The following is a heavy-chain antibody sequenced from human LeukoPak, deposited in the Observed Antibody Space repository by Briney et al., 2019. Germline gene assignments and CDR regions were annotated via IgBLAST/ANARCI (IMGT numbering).Heavy chain of an antibody. V-gene: IGHV4-30-4*01. Sequence: PSQTLSLTCTVSGGSISSGDYYWSWIRQPPGKGLEWIGYIYYSGSTYYNPSLKSRVTISVDTSKNQFSLKLSSVTAADTAVYYCARDLGSHSSSWYALDYWGQGTLVTVSS. CDR3: ARDLGSHSSSWYALDY. CDR2: IYYSGST. D-gene: IGHD6-13*01. J-gene: IGHJ4*02. CDR1: GGSISSGDYY.